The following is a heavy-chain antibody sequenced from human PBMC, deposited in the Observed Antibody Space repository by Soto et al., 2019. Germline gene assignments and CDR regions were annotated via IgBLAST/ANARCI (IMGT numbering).Heavy chain of an antibody. CDR1: GFSFRKYA. Sequence: PGGSLRLSCAASGFSFRKYAMSWVRQAPGKGLEWVGRIKSKTDGGTTDYAAPVKGRFTISRDDSKNTLYLQMNSLKTEDTAVYYCTTDSKPYYYDSSGYYRGPYYYGMDVWGQGTTVTVSS. V-gene: IGHV3-15*01. CDR2: IKSKTDGGTT. D-gene: IGHD3-22*01. J-gene: IGHJ6*02. CDR3: TTDSKPYYYDSSGYYRGPYYYGMDV.